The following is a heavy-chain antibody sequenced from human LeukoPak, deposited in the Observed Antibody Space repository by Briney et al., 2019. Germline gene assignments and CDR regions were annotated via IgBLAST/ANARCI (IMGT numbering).Heavy chain of an antibody. Sequence: PGGSLRLSCAASGFTFSSYAMSWVRQAPGKGLEWVSAISGSGGSTYYADSVKGRFTISRDNSKNTLYLQMNSLRAEDTAVYCCAKGGEDCSSTSCINWFDPWGQGTLVTVSS. J-gene: IGHJ5*02. D-gene: IGHD2-2*01. CDR1: GFTFSSYA. V-gene: IGHV3-23*01. CDR2: ISGSGGST. CDR3: AKGGEDCSSTSCINWFDP.